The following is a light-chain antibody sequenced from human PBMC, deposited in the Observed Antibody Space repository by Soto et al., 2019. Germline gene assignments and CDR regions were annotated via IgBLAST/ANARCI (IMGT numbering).Light chain of an antibody. CDR1: ISDVGGYNY. CDR2: EVS. J-gene: IGLJ1*01. V-gene: IGLV2-14*01. Sequence: QSSLTQPASVSGSPGQSITMSCTGTISDVGGYNYVSWYQQHPGKAPKLMIYEVSNRPSGVSNRFSGSKSGNTASLTISGLQAEDEADYYCSSYTSRGTYVLGTGTKVTV. CDR3: SSYTSRGTYV.